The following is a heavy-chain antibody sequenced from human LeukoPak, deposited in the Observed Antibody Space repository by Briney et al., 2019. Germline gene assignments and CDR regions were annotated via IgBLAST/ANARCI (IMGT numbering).Heavy chain of an antibody. D-gene: IGHD3-22*01. CDR3: ARVDYYDSSGYAFDI. V-gene: IGHV4-39*07. CDR2: IFYSGRT. J-gene: IGHJ3*02. Sequence: SETVSLTCTVSGVSISTSTDYWVWIRQPPGKGLEWIGSIFYSGRTFYNASLKSRVTISVDTSKNQFSLRLSSVTAADTAVYYCARVDYYDSSGYAFDIWGQGTMVTVSS. CDR1: GVSISTSTDY.